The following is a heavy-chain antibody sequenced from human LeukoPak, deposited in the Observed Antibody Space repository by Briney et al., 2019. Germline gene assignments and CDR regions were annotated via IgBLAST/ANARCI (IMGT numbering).Heavy chain of an antibody. CDR1: EFSVGSNY. D-gene: IGHD1-26*01. CDR2: IYSGGST. J-gene: IGHJ4*02. Sequence: GGSLRLSCAASEFSVGSNYMTWVRQAPGKGLEWVSLIYSGGSTYYADSVKGRFTISRDNSKNTLYLQMNSLRAEDTAVYYCAKWPLVGATQGFDYWGQGTLVTVSS. V-gene: IGHV3-66*01. CDR3: AKWPLVGATQGFDY.